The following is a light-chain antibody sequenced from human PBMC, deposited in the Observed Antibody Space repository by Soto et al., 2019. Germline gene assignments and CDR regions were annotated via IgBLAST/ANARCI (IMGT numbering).Light chain of an antibody. V-gene: IGKV1D-8*01. CDR2: AAS. CDR1: QGVSTY. Sequence: VLWMTQSPSLLSASTGDRVTITCRTSQGVSTYVAWYQQKPGKPPKPLIYAASTLHSGVPARFSGSGSGTDFTLTISGLQSEDFATYYCQQYYIFPLAFGGGTKVDTK. J-gene: IGKJ4*01. CDR3: QQYYIFPLA.